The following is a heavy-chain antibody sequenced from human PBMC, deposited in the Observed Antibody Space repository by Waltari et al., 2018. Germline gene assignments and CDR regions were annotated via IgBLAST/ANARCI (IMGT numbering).Heavy chain of an antibody. V-gene: IGHV4-39*07. CDR3: ARRYWEKSIAARPFWFDP. J-gene: IGHJ5*02. D-gene: IGHD6-6*01. Sequence: QLQLQESGPGLVKPSETLSLTCTVSGGSISSSSYYWGWIRQPPGKGLEWIGSIYYSGSTNYNPSLKSRVTISVDTSKNQFSLKLSSVTAADTAVYYCARRYWEKSIAARPFWFDPWGQGTLVTVSS. CDR2: IYYSGST. CDR1: GGSISSSSYY.